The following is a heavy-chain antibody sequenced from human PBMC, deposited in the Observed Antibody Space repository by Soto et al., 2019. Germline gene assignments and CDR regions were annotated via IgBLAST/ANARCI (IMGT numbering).Heavy chain of an antibody. CDR2: ISAYNGNT. V-gene: IGHV1-18*01. J-gene: IGHJ6*02. CDR3: ARVSAVVISYYYGMDV. D-gene: IGHD3-22*01. CDR1: GYTFTSYA. Sequence: ASVKVSCKASGYTFTSYAMHWVRQAPGQRLEWMGWISAYNGNTNYAQKLQGRVTMTTDTSTSTAYMELRSLRSDDTAVYYCARVSAVVISYYYGMDVWGQGTTVTVS.